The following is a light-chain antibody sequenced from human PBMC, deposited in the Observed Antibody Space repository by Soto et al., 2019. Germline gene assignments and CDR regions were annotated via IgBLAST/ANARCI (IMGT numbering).Light chain of an antibody. V-gene: IGLV2-8*01. CDR1: SSDVGGYNY. CDR3: RSYAGNNGYV. Sequence: QSALTQPPSASGSPGQSVTISCTGTSSDVGGYNYVSWYQQHPGKAPKLMIYEVSKRPSGVPDRFSGSKSGNTASLTVSGLQAEDEADYYCRSYAGNNGYVFGTGTKVTVL. J-gene: IGLJ1*01. CDR2: EVS.